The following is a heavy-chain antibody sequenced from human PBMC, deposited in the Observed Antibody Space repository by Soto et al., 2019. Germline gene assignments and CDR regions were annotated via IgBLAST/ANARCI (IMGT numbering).Heavy chain of an antibody. CDR2: ISYDGSNK. D-gene: IGHD3-3*01. Sequence: GGSLRLSCAASGFTFSSYGMHWVRQAPGKGLEWVAVISYDGSNKYYADSVKGRFTISRDNSKNTLYLQMNSLRAEDTAVYYCAKNPHVLRFLEWAQRPAANDYYYYMDVWGKGTTVTVSS. V-gene: IGHV3-30*18. J-gene: IGHJ6*03. CDR3: AKNPHVLRFLEWAQRPAANDYYYYMDV. CDR1: GFTFSSYG.